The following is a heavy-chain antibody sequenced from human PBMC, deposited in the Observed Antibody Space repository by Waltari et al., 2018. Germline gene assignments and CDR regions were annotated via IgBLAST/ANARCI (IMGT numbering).Heavy chain of an antibody. CDR3: AGDTSYTVRYYYYYYMDV. Sequence: QVQLQESGPGLVKPSETLSLTCTVSGGSISSYYWSWIRQPAGKGLEWIGRIYTSGSTNYNPSLKSRVTMSVDTSKNQFSLKLSSVTAADTAVYFCAGDTSYTVRYYYYYYMDVWGKGTTVTISS. V-gene: IGHV4-4*07. CDR2: IYTSGST. D-gene: IGHD2-2*02. J-gene: IGHJ6*03. CDR1: GGSISSYY.